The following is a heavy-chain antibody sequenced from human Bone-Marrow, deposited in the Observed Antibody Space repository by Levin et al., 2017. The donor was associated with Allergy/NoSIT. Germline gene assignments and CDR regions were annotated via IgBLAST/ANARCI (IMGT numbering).Heavy chain of an antibody. CDR1: GYTFTSYG. Sequence: GESLKISCKASGYTFTSYGISWVRQAPGQGLEWMGWISAYNGNTNYAQKLQGRVTMTTDTSTSTAYMELRSLRSDDTAVYYCARGNSIRQRRYYYYYYMDVWGKGTTVTVSS. D-gene: IGHD1-7*01. CDR3: ARGNSIRQRRYYYYYYMDV. J-gene: IGHJ6*03. CDR2: ISAYNGNT. V-gene: IGHV1-18*01.